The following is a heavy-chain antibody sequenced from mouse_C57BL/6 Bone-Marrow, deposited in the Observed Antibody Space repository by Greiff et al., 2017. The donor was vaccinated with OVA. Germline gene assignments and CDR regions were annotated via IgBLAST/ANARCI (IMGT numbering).Heavy chain of an antibody. J-gene: IGHJ2*01. CDR3: ARELVYYYVSSYLYFDD. CDR1: GYTFTSYW. D-gene: IGHD1-1*01. Sequence: QVQLQQPGAELVRPGSSVKLSCKASGYTFTSYWMHWVKQRPIQGLEWIGNIDPSDSETHYNQKFKDKATLTVDKSSSTAYMQLSSLTSEDSAVYYCARELVYYYVSSYLYFDDWGQGTTLTVSS. V-gene: IGHV1-52*01. CDR2: IDPSDSET.